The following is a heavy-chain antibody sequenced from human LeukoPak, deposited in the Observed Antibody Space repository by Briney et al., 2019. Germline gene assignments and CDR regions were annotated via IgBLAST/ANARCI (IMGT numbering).Heavy chain of an antibody. Sequence: SVKVSCKASGGTFSSYAISWVRQAPGQGLEWMGGIIPIFGTANYAQKFQGRVTITADESTSTAYMELSSLRSEDTAVYYCARGRDDILTGSGFQHWGQGTLVTVSS. J-gene: IGHJ1*01. CDR2: IIPIFGTA. CDR1: GGTFSSYA. CDR3: ARGRDDILTGSGFQH. D-gene: IGHD3-9*01. V-gene: IGHV1-69*13.